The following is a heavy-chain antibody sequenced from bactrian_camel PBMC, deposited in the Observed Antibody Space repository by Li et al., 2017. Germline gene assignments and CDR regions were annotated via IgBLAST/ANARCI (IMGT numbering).Heavy chain of an antibody. CDR2: ISPASGRR. V-gene: IGHV3S25*01. J-gene: IGHJ4*01. D-gene: IGHD6*01. CDR3: AGDRTYGAWYMESQYRY. CDR1: GYTYSSIC. Sequence: QLVESGGGSVQAGGSLRLSCAASGYTYSSICMGWVRQAPGKEREGVAAISPASGRRYYGDSVKGRFTISRESGKNTVHLQMNSLIPEDTGVYYCAGDRTYGAWYMESQYRYWGRGTQVTVS.